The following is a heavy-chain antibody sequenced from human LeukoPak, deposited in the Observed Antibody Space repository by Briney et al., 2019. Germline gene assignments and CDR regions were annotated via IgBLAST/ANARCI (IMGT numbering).Heavy chain of an antibody. CDR3: ARDQEGFDY. J-gene: IGHJ4*02. CDR1: GYTFTSNY. V-gene: IGHV1-46*01. CDR2: IYPRDGST. Sequence: ASVKVSCKASGYTFTSNYIHWVRQAPGQGLEWMGMIYPRDGSTSYAQKFQGRVTVTRDTFTSTVHMELSGLRSEDTAVYYCARDQEGFDYWGQGTLVTVSS.